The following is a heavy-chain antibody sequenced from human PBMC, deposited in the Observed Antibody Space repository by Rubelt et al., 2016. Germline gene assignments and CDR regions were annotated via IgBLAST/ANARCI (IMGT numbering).Heavy chain of an antibody. CDR3: ARTKTVEMATIPLAY. D-gene: IGHD5-24*01. J-gene: IGHJ4*02. CDR1: GYTFTSYY. V-gene: IGHV1-46*01. Sequence: QVQLVQSGAEVKKPGASVKVSCKASGYTFTSYYMHWVRQAPGQGLEWMGILNPSGGSTSYGQKFQGRVTLTRDTSTSTVYMALSSLRSEDTAVYYCARTKTVEMATIPLAYWGQGTLVTVSS. CDR2: LNPSGGST.